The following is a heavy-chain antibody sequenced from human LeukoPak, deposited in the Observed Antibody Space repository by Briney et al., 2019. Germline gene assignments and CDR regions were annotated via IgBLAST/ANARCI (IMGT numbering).Heavy chain of an antibody. D-gene: IGHD3-16*02. CDR2: ISTNGGST. J-gene: IGHJ4*02. V-gene: IGHV3-64*01. Sequence: PGGYLRLSGAASGFSLSSYAMQWVRQAPGKGLEYVSGISTNGGSTYYANSVKGRFTMSRDNSKNTLFLQMGSLRPEDMAVYYCARGWKYDYAWGSYRPYYFDYWGQGTLVTVSS. CDR3: ARGWKYDYAWGSYRPYYFDY. CDR1: GFSLSSYA.